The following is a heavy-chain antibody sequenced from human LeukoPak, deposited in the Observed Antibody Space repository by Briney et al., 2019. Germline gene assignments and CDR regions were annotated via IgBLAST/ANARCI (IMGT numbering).Heavy chain of an antibody. D-gene: IGHD2-15*01. Sequence: GGSLRLSCAASGFTFSSYGMHWVRQAPGKGLEWVAFIRYDGSNKYYADSVKGRFTISRDNAKNTLYLQMNSLKTEDTAVYYCTTGLQRSATGSFVDYWGQGTLVTVSS. V-gene: IGHV3-30*02. CDR3: TTGLQRSATGSFVDY. J-gene: IGHJ4*02. CDR1: GFTFSSYG. CDR2: IRYDGSNK.